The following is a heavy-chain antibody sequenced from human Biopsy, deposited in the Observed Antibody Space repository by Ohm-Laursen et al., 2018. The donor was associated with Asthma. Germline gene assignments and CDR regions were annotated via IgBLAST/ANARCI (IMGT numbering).Heavy chain of an antibody. CDR1: GFAVSRDH. V-gene: IGHV3-53*01. J-gene: IGHJ4*02. CDR3: ARGDSSNWSHYYFDY. Sequence: GSLRLSFAASGFAVSRDHMFWARQAPGKGLEWVSVIYSGGTSHTADSVRGRFTISRDYSKNTLYLQMHSLRAEDTAVYYCARGDSSNWSHYYFDYWGQGTLVTVSS. CDR2: IYSGGTS. D-gene: IGHD3-22*01.